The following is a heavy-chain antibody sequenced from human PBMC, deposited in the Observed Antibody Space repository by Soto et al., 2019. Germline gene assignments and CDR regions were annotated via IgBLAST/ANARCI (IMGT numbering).Heavy chain of an antibody. V-gene: IGHV3-30-3*01. CDR3: ARGEYCSGFTCFLRYFDS. Sequence: QVQLEESGGGVVQPGTSLRLSCAASEFTFSSYAMHWVRQAPGKGLEWVALISYDGTDKYYADSVKARFTISRDNSQNILYRHINSLRAEDTAVYYCARGEYCSGFTCFLRYFDSGGQGTQVTVPS. CDR1: EFTFSSYA. CDR2: ISYDGTDK. J-gene: IGHJ5*01. D-gene: IGHD2-15*01.